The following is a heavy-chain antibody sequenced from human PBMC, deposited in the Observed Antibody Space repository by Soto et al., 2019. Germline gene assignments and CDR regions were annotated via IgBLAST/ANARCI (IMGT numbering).Heavy chain of an antibody. V-gene: IGHV3-15*01. J-gene: IGHJ3*02. CDR1: GFTFSNAW. CDR2: IKSKTDGGTT. D-gene: IGHD2-21*02. Sequence: GGSLRLSCAASGFTFSNAWMSWVRQAPGKGLEWVGRIKSKTDGGTTDYAAPVKGRFTISRDDSKNTLYLQMNSLKTEDTAVYYCTTDLPTYCGGDCYHDAFDIWGQGTMVTVSS. CDR3: TTDLPTYCGGDCYHDAFDI.